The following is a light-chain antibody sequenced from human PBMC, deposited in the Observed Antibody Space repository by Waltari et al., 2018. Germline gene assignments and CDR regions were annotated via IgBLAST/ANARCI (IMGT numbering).Light chain of an antibody. CDR1: QSVSRY. CDR3: QNHERLPAM. Sequence: EIVLTQSPGTLSLSPGDRATLSCRASQSVSRYLAWDQQKPGQAPRLLIYGASSRATGIPDRFSGSGSGTDFSLTISRLEPEDFAVYYCQNHERLPAMFGQGTKVEIK. J-gene: IGKJ1*01. CDR2: GAS. V-gene: IGKV3-20*01.